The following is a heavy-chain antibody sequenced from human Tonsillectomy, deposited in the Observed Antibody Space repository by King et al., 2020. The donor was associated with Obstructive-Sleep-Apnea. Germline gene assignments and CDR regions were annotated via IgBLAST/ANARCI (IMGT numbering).Heavy chain of an antibody. D-gene: IGHD3-16*01. CDR1: GFTFSSYW. Sequence: VQLVESGGGLVQPGGSLRLSCAASGFTFSSYWMSWVRQAPGKWLEWVANIKQDGSEKYYVDSVKGRFTISRDNAKNSLYLQMNSLRAEDTAVYYCARERGYGQFDYWGQGTLVTVSS. CDR3: ARERGYGQFDY. J-gene: IGHJ4*02. V-gene: IGHV3-7*03. CDR2: IKQDGSEK.